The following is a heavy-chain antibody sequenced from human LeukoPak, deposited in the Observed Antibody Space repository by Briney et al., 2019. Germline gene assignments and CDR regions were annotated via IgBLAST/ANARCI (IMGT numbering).Heavy chain of an antibody. CDR2: IIPIFGTA. CDR1: GGTFSSYA. J-gene: IGHJ4*02. V-gene: IGHV1-69*13. D-gene: IGHD3-10*01. CDR3: ARVVVRGVRQTYFDY. Sequence: SVKVSCKASGGTFSSYAISWVRQAPGQGLEWMGGIIPIFGTANYAQKSQGRVTITADESTSTAYMELSSLRSEDTAVYYCARVVVRGVRQTYFDYWGQGTLVTVSS.